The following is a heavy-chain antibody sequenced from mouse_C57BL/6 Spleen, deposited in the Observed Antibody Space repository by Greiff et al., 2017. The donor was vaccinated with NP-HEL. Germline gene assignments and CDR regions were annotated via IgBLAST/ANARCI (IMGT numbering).Heavy chain of an antibody. J-gene: IGHJ4*01. CDR2: FYPGSCST. V-gene: IGHV1-55*01. Sequence: QVQLKQPGAELVKPGASVNMSCKASGYTFTSYWLTWVTQTPGQGLEWFGAFYPGSCSTNYNEKLKSKATLTADTSSSKAYMKLNSLTSEDSSVYYCAREGLYCSSVYAFDYWGQGTLVTVSA. D-gene: IGHD1-1*01. CDR3: AREGLYCSSVYAFDY. CDR1: GYTFTSYW.